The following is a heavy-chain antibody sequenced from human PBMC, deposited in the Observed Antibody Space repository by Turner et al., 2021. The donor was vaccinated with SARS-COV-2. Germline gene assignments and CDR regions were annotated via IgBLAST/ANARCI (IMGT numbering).Heavy chain of an antibody. CDR3: AKQLGLYSNPMYYFDY. Sequence: QVQLVESGGGVVQPGRSLRLSCAASGFTFSSYGMHWVRQAQGKGLEWVAVISYDGNNKYYADSVKGRFTISRDNSKNTLYLQMNSLRAEDTAVYYCAKQLGLYSNPMYYFDYWGQGTLVTVSS. CDR1: GFTFSSYG. V-gene: IGHV3-30*18. D-gene: IGHD4-4*01. J-gene: IGHJ4*02. CDR2: ISYDGNNK.